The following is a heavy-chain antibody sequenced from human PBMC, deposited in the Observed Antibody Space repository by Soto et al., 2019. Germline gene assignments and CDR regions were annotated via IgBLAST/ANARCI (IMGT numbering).Heavy chain of an antibody. J-gene: IGHJ3*02. D-gene: IGHD2-2*01. CDR3: AKDIVVVPAAPTDAFDI. CDR2: ISGSGGST. V-gene: IGHV3-23*01. CDR1: GFTFSSYA. Sequence: GGSLRLSCAASGFTFSSYAMSWVRQAPGKGLEWVSAISGSGGSTYYADSVKGRFTISRDNSKNTLYLQMNSLRAEDTAVYYCAKDIVVVPAAPTDAFDIWGQGTMVTVSS.